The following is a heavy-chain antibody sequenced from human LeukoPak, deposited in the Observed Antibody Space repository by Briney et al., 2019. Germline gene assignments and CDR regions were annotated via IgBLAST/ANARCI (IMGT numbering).Heavy chain of an antibody. CDR2: IKQDGSEN. CDR1: GFSLSSFW. D-gene: IGHD3-10*01. CDR3: GRIGGPTLDYIDY. V-gene: IGHV3-7*01. J-gene: IGHJ4*02. Sequence: GGSLRLSCTVSGFSLSSFWMTWVRQAPGKGLEWVAYIKQDGSENYYMDSMEGRSTTATANDKNSLYLQMNSLRAEDTAVYYCGRIGGPTLDYIDYWGQGTLVTISS.